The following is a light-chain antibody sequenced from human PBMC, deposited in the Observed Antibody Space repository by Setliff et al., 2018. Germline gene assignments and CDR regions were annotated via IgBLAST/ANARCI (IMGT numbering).Light chain of an antibody. CDR1: QDISNY. CDR2: DAS. J-gene: IGKJ1*01. CDR3: QQYDNLQWT. Sequence: DTQMTQSPSSLSASVGDRVTITCQASQDISNYLNWYQQKPGKAPKLLIYDASNLETGVPSRFSGSGSGTDFTFTISSLQPEDIATYYCQQYDNLQWTFGQGTKVDIK. V-gene: IGKV1-33*01.